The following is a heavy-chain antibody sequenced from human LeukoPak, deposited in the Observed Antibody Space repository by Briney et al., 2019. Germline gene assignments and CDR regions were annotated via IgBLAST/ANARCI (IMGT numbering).Heavy chain of an antibody. CDR2: IVVGSGNT. CDR3: AAAPYYDFWSGYPFDY. J-gene: IGHJ4*02. Sequence: SVKVSCKASGFTFTSSAVQWVRQARGQRLEWIGWIVVGSGNTNYAQKFQERVTITRDMSTSTAYMELSSLRSEDTAVYYCAAAPYYDFWSGYPFDYWGQGTLVTVSS. D-gene: IGHD3-3*01. V-gene: IGHV1-58*01. CDR1: GFTFTSSA.